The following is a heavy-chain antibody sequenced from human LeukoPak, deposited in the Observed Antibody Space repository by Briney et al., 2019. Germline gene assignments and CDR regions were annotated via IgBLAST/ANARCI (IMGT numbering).Heavy chain of an antibody. Sequence: GESLKISCKGSGYSFTSYWIGWVRQMPGKGLEWMGIIYPGDSDTRYSPSFQGQVTISADKSISTAYLQWSSLKASDTAMYYCARWVPAYDILTGYPDYWGQGTQVTVSS. CDR1: GYSFTSYW. D-gene: IGHD3-9*01. J-gene: IGHJ4*02. CDR3: ARWVPAYDILTGYPDY. V-gene: IGHV5-51*01. CDR2: IYPGDSDT.